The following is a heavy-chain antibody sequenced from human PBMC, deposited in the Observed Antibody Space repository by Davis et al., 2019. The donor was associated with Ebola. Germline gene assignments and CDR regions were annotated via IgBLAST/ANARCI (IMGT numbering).Heavy chain of an antibody. D-gene: IGHD4-17*01. CDR1: GYTFTSYG. CDR2: IIPIFGTA. Sequence: AASVKVSCKASGYTFTSYGISWVRQAPGQGLEWMGGIIPIFGTANYAQRFQGRVTITADESTSTAYMELSSLRSEDTAVYYCARVVTVTTGKVYYYYGMDVWGQGTTVTVFS. J-gene: IGHJ6*02. V-gene: IGHV1-69*13. CDR3: ARVVTVTTGKVYYYYGMDV.